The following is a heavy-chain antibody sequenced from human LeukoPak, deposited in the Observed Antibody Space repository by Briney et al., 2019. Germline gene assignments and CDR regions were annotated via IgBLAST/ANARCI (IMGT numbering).Heavy chain of an antibody. D-gene: IGHD4-11*01. CDR2: IYYSGTT. V-gene: IGHV4-39*01. CDR1: GGSISSTGYY. J-gene: IGHJ4*02. CDR3: ARLTAYSTGYFDY. Sequence: PSETLSLTCTVSGGSISSTGYYWGWIRQPPGKGLAWIGSIYYSGTTYYNPSLKSRVTISVDTSKNQLSLKLSSVTAADTAVYYCARLTAYSTGYFDYWGQGTLVTVSS.